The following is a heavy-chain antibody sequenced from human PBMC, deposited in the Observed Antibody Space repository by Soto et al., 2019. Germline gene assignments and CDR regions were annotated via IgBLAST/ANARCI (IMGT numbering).Heavy chain of an antibody. D-gene: IGHD2-2*01. J-gene: IGHJ4*02. CDR2: IRSKAYGGTT. V-gene: IGHV3-49*03. CDR1: GFTFGDYAFGDYA. CDR3: TRVYIVVVAAAKNFDY. Sequence: GGSLRLSCTASGFTFGDYAFGDYAMSWFRQAPGKGLEWVGFIRSKAYGGTTEYAASVQGRFTISRDDSKSIAYLQMNSLKTEDTGVYYCTRVYIVVVAAAKNFDYWGQGTLVTVSS.